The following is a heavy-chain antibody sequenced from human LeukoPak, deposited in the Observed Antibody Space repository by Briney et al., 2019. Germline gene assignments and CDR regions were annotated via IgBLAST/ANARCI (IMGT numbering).Heavy chain of an antibody. J-gene: IGHJ4*02. CDR1: GFTFDDYA. V-gene: IGHV3-43*02. Sequence: GGSLRLSCAASGFTFDDYAMHWVRQAPGKGLEWVSLISGDGGSTYYADSVKGRFTISRDNSKNSLYLQMNSLRTEDTAFYYCGKVPRYCSGGSCYSGIFDYWGQGTLVTVSS. CDR2: ISGDGGST. D-gene: IGHD2-15*01. CDR3: GKVPRYCSGGSCYSGIFDY.